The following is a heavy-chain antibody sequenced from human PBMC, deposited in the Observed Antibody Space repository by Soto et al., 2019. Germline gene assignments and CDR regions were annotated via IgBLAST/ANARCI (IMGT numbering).Heavy chain of an antibody. D-gene: IGHD6-6*01. V-gene: IGHV4-31*03. CDR3: GKEGGSSSSASDY. CDR2: IYYSGST. J-gene: IGHJ4*02. CDR1: GGSISSGGYY. Sequence: SETLSLTCTVSGGSISSGGYYWSWIRQHPGKGLEWIGYIYYSGSTYYNPSLKSRVTISVDTSKNQLSLKLSSVTAADTAVYYWGKEGGSSSSASDYWGQGTLVTVSS.